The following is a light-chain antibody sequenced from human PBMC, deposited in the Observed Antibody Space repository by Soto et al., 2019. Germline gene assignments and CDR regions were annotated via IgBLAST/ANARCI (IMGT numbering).Light chain of an antibody. CDR2: SDS. Sequence: SYELTQSPSVSVAPGKTASITCGGNNIGSKSVHWYQQKPGQAPVLVIYSDSDRPSAIPERFSGSNSGKTATLTISRVEAGDEADYFCQLWDSGTDHVVFGGGTKLTVL. V-gene: IGLV3-21*04. CDR3: QLWDSGTDHVV. CDR1: NIGSKS. J-gene: IGLJ3*02.